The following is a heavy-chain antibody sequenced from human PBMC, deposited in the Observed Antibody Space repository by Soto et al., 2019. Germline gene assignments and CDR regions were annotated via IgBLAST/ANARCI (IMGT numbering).Heavy chain of an antibody. Sequence: QITLKESGPTLVKPTQTLTLTCTFSGFSLSTSGVGVGWIRQPPGKALEWLALIYSDDDKHYSPSLKSRPTITKDTSKNQLVLTMTNMDPVDTATYYCAPLTYYYDSSGYYSRAEYFQHWGQGTLVTVSS. CDR2: IYSDDDK. J-gene: IGHJ1*01. V-gene: IGHV2-5*02. D-gene: IGHD3-22*01. CDR3: APLTYYYDSSGYYSRAEYFQH. CDR1: GFSLSTSGVG.